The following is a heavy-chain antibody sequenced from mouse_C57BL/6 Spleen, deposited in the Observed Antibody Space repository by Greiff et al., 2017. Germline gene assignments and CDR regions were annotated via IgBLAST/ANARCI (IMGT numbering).Heavy chain of an antibody. D-gene: IGHD3-2*02. CDR1: GYTFTSYW. Sequence: QVQLQQSGAELAKPGASVKLSCKASGYTFTSYWMHWVKQRPGQGLEWIGYINPSSGYTKYNQKFKDKATLTADKSSSTAYMQLSSLTYEDSAVYYCARYSSGPDYAMDYWGQGTSVTVSS. J-gene: IGHJ4*01. CDR3: ARYSSGPDYAMDY. V-gene: IGHV1-7*01. CDR2: INPSSGYT.